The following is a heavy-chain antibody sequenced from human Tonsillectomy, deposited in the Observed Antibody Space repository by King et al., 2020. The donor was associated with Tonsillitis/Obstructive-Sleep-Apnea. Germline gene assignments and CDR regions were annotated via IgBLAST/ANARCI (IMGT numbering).Heavy chain of an antibody. V-gene: IGHV3-74*01. CDR1: GFTFSSYW. D-gene: IGHD1-26*01. Sequence: VQLVESGGGLVQPGGSLRLSCAASGFTFSSYWMHWVRQAPGKGLVWVSRIDGDGSSTSYADSGKGRFTISRDNAKNTLYLQMNSLRAEDTAVYHCAREGARGYPNDYWGQGTLVTVSS. CDR2: IDGDGSST. CDR3: AREGARGYPNDY. J-gene: IGHJ4*02.